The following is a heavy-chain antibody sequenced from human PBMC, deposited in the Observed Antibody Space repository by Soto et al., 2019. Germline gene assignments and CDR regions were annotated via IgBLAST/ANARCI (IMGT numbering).Heavy chain of an antibody. Sequence: GGSLRLSCAASGFTFSSYAMSWVRQAPGKGLEWVSAISGSGGSTYYADSVKGRFTISRDNSKNTLYLQMNSLRAEDTAVYYCENGSQVRYYYYGMDVWGQGTTVTVS. J-gene: IGHJ6*02. V-gene: IGHV3-23*01. CDR1: GFTFSSYA. CDR3: ENGSQVRYYYYGMDV. CDR2: ISGSGGST.